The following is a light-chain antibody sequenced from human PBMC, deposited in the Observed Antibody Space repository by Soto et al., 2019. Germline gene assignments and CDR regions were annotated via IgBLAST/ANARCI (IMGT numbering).Light chain of an antibody. J-gene: IGKJ1*01. Sequence: EIVLTQSPGTLSLSPGGRATLSCRAIQSVTSDYLAWYQQKPGQAPRLLIQAASSKATGIPDRLSGSGSGTDFTLTISRLEPEDSAVYYCQQYATSPWTFGQGTKVEIK. CDR2: AAS. V-gene: IGKV3-20*01. CDR1: QSVTSDY. CDR3: QQYATSPWT.